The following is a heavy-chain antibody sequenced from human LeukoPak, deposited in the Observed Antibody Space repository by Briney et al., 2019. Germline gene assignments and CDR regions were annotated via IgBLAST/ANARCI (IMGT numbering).Heavy chain of an antibody. D-gene: IGHD1-26*01. CDR2: ISAYNGNT. V-gene: IGHV1-18*01. Sequence: ASVKVSCKTSDYTFTSYYINWVRLAPGQGLEWMGWISAYNGNTKYAQKLQGRDTMTTDTSTSTAYMDLRSLRSDDTAVYYCARGLGGSGSYSLTFDSWGQGTLVTVSS. CDR1: DYTFTSYY. CDR3: ARGLGGSGSYSLTFDS. J-gene: IGHJ4*02.